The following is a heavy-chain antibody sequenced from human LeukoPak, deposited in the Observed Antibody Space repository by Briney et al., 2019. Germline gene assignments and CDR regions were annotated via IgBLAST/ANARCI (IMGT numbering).Heavy chain of an antibody. J-gene: IGHJ4*02. V-gene: IGHV3-73*01. CDR1: GFTFSGSA. Sequence: GGSLRLSCAASGFTFSGSAMHWVRQASGKGLEWVGRIRSKANSYATAYAASVKGRFTISRDDSKNTAYLQMNSLKTEDTVVYYCTLCSDFAALELREFDYWGQGTLVTVSS. CDR2: IRSKANSYAT. CDR3: TLCSDFAALELREFDY. D-gene: IGHD1-7*01.